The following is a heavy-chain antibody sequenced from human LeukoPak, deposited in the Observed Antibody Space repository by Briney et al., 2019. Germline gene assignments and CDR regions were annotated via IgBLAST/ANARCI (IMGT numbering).Heavy chain of an antibody. V-gene: IGHV3-7*01. CDR1: GFTFSSYW. D-gene: IGHD4-23*01. CDR3: ARDSFGGNLDY. J-gene: IGHJ4*02. Sequence: GGSLRLSCAASGFTFSSYWMSWVRQAPGKGLEWVANIKQDGSEKYYVDSVKGRFTISRDNAKNSLYLQMNSLKAEDTAVYYCARDSFGGNLDYWGQGTLVTVSS. CDR2: IKQDGSEK.